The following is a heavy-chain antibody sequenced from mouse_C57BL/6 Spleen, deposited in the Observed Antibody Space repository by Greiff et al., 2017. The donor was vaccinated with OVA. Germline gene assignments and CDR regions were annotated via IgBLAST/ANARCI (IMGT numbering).Heavy chain of an antibody. CDR1: GYTFTSYW. Sequence: QVQLQQPGAELVRPGSSVKLSCKASGYTFTSYWMPWVKQRPIQGLEWIGNIDPSDSETHYNQTFKDKATLTVDQSSSTDYMQHSSLTSEASAVYYCTRVGGHYYDYWGQGTTLTVSS. CDR2: IDPSDSET. J-gene: IGHJ2*01. D-gene: IGHD1-1*02. V-gene: IGHV1-52*01. CDR3: TRVGGHYYDY.